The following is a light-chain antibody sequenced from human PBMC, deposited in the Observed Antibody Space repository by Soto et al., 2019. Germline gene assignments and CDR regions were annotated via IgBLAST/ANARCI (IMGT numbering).Light chain of an antibody. V-gene: IGKV2-28*01. CDR2: LGS. Sequence: EIVMTQSPLSLPVTPGEPASISCRSSQSLLHKNGNNYFNWYLQKPGQSPQHLIYLGSKRASGDPDRFSGSGSGTDFTLKISRVEAEDVGVYYCMQALQIPWTFGQGTRV. CDR1: QSLLHKNGNNY. J-gene: IGKJ1*01. CDR3: MQALQIPWT.